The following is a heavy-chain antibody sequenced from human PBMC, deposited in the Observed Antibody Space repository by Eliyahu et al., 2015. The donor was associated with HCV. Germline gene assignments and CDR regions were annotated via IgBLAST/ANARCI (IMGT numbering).Heavy chain of an antibody. D-gene: IGHD3-3*01. CDR1: GGSFSGYY. J-gene: IGHJ1*01. CDR2: INHSGST. Sequence: QVQLQQWGAGLLKPSETLSLTCAVYGGSFSGYYWSWIRQPPGKGLEWIGEINHSGSTNYNPSLKSRVTISVDTSKNQFSLKLSSVTAADTAVYYCARRWAFWKGYFQHWGQGTLVTVSS. CDR3: ARRWAFWKGYFQH. V-gene: IGHV4-34*01.